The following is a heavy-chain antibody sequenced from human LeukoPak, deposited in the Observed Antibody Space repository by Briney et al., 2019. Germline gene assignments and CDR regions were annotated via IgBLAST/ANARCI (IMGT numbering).Heavy chain of an antibody. CDR2: INHSGST. D-gene: IGHD2-2*01. Sequence: SETLSLTCAVYGGSSSGYYWSWIRQPPGKGLEWIGEINHSGSTNYNPSLKSRVTISVDTSKNQFSLKLSSVTAADTAVYYCARGLVVPAAADYWGQGTLVTVSS. V-gene: IGHV4-34*01. J-gene: IGHJ4*02. CDR1: GGSSSGYY. CDR3: ARGLVVPAAADY.